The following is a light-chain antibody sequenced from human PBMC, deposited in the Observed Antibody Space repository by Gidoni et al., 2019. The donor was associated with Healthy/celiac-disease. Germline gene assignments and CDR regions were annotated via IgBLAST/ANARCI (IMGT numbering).Light chain of an antibody. CDR3: QVWDSSRGV. Sequence: SYVLPQPPSVSVAPGKTARITCGGNNIGSKSVHWYQQKPGQAPVLVIYYDSDRPSGIPERFSGSNSGNTATLTISRVEAGDEADYYCQVWDSSRGVFGGGTKLTVL. J-gene: IGLJ2*01. CDR2: YDS. V-gene: IGLV3-21*04. CDR1: NIGSKS.